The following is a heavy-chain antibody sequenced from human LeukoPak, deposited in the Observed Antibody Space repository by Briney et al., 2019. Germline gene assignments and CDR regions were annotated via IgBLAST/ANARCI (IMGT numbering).Heavy chain of an antibody. V-gene: IGHV4-39*07. CDR1: GGSISSSSYY. CDR3: ARTPARQSQSGIAVAGTPYFDY. Sequence: SETLSLTCTVYGGSISSSSYYWGWIRQPPGKGLEWIGSIYYSGSTYYNPSLKSRVTISVDTSKNQFSLKLSSVTAADTAVYYCARTPARQSQSGIAVAGTPYFDYWGQGTLVTVSS. CDR2: IYYSGST. J-gene: IGHJ4*02. D-gene: IGHD6-19*01.